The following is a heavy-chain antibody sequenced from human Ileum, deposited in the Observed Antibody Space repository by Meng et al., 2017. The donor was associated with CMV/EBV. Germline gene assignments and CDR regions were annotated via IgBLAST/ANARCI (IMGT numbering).Heavy chain of an antibody. CDR2: TFYRSPSTN. V-gene: IGHV6-1*01. D-gene: IGHD1-1*01. Sequence: ISGDSDSSSTAAWNWIRQSPSRGLEWLGRTFYRSPSTNDSAVSVQGRITITPDISKNQFSLQLNSVTPDDTAVYYCARIAWNVAAFWGQGTLVTVSS. J-gene: IGHJ4*02. CDR1: GDSDSSSTAA. CDR3: ARIAWNVAAF.